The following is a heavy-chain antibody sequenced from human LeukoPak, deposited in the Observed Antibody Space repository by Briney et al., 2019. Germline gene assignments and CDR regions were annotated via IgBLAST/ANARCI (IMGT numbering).Heavy chain of an antibody. CDR3: ARDIISTVTIPYYYDSSGYQY. Sequence: ASVTVSFTASGYTFTSYYMHWVRQAPGQGLEWMGIINPSGGSTSYAQKFQGRVTMTRDTSTSTVYMELSSLRSEDTAVYYCARDIISTVTIPYYYDSSGYQYWGQGTLVTVSS. CDR1: GYTFTSYY. V-gene: IGHV1-46*01. D-gene: IGHD3-22*01. J-gene: IGHJ4*02. CDR2: INPSGGST.